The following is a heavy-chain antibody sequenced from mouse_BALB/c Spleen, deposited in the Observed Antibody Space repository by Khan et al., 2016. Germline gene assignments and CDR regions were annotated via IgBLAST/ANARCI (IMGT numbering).Heavy chain of an antibody. CDR3: ARRRNGGFIY. J-gene: IGHJ3*01. CDR2: IRYSGST. Sequence: EVQLQESGPGLVKPSQSLSLTCTVTGYSITSDYAWNWIRQFPGNKLEWMGYIRYSGSTSYNPSLKSRISITRDTSKNPFFLQLNSVTIEDTATYYCARRRNGGFIYWGRGTLVTVSA. D-gene: IGHD1-2*01. V-gene: IGHV3-2*02. CDR1: GYSITSDYA.